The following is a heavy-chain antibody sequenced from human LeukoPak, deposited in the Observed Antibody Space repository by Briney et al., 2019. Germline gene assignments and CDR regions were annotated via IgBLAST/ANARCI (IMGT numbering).Heavy chain of an antibody. D-gene: IGHD2-2*01. V-gene: IGHV1-69*06. CDR3: ARRPLSYCSSTSCYPSGYYYYMDV. CDR1: GGTFSSYA. J-gene: IGHJ6*03. Sequence: SVKVSCKASGGTFSSYAISWVRQAPGQGLEWMGGIIPIFGTANYAQKFQGRVTITADKSTSTAYMELRSLRSDDTAVYYCARRPLSYCSSTSCYPSGYYYYMDVWGKGTTVTISS. CDR2: IIPIFGTA.